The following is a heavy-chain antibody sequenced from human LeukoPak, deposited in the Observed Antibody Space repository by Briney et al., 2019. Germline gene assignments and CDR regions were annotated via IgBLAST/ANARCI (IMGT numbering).Heavy chain of an antibody. D-gene: IGHD3-3*01. CDR1: GGSLSSSSYY. J-gene: IGHJ4*02. CDR2: IYYSGST. V-gene: IGHV4-39*01. CDR3: ASLYYDFWSGYYHFDY. Sequence: PSETLSLTCTVSGGSLSSSSYYWGWIRQPPGKGLEWIGSIYYSGSTYYNPSLKSRVTISVDTSKNQFSLKLRSVTAADTAVYYCASLYYDFWSGYYHFDYWGQGTLVTVSS.